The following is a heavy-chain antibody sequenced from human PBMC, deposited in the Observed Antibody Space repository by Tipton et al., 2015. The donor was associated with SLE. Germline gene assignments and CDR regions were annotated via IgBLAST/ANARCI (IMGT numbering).Heavy chain of an antibody. Sequence: QLVQSGGGVVQPGRSLRLSCAAPGLTFSIYNMHWVRQAPGKGLEWVALISYDGSNKYYADSVKGRVAISRDNSKNTLYLQMNSLRAEDTAVYYCASQLLYNFDYWGQGTLVTVSS. V-gene: IGHV3-30*09. J-gene: IGHJ4*02. CDR2: ISYDGSNK. CDR1: GLTFSIYN. CDR3: ASQLLYNFDY. D-gene: IGHD2-2*01.